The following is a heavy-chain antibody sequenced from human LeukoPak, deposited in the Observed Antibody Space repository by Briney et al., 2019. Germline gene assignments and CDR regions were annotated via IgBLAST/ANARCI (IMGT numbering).Heavy chain of an antibody. CDR3: AGNRNALGDVNWLDP. J-gene: IGHJ5*02. CDR1: GASISGYY. V-gene: IGHV4-59*01. Sequence: QPSETLPLTCTVSGASISGYYWNWIRQSPGKGLEWIAFIYDTGSTNSNPSLRSRVTISVDTSKNQFSLNLKSVTAADTAVYYCAGNRNALGDVNWLDPWGQGTLVTVSS. CDR2: IYDTGST. D-gene: IGHD3-16*01.